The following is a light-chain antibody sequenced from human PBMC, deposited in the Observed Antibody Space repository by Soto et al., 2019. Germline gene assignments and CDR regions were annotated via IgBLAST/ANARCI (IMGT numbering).Light chain of an antibody. CDR2: AAS. Sequence: DIQMTQSPSSLSASVGDRVTITCRASQAIYNYLALYQQKPGKVPTLLLSAASTLQSGVPSRFSGSGSGTDFTLTISSLQPEDVATYYCQKFSAVPTFGGGTKVEI. V-gene: IGKV1-27*01. CDR3: QKFSAVPT. CDR1: QAIYNY. J-gene: IGKJ4*01.